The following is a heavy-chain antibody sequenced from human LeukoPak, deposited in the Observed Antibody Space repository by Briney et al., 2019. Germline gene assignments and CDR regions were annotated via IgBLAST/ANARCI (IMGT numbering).Heavy chain of an antibody. CDR1: GGSLSSFY. V-gene: IGHV4-59*01. D-gene: IGHD3-16*01. Sequence: SETLSLNCSVSGGSLSSFYWSWLRQPPGKGLEWIGYISYTGSTNYNPSLKTRVTISVDTSKKQFSLKLSSVTAADTAVYYCARDGAPGGSAYFDYWGHGTLVTVSS. CDR2: ISYTGST. J-gene: IGHJ4*01. CDR3: ARDGAPGGSAYFDY.